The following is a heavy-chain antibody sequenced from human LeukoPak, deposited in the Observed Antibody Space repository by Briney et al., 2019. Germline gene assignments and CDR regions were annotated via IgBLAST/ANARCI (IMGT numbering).Heavy chain of an antibody. J-gene: IGHJ6*02. V-gene: IGHV7-4-1*02. D-gene: IGHD6-13*01. Sequence: ASVKVSCKASGYTFTSYAMNWVRQAPGQGLEWMGWINTNTGNRTYAQGFTGRFVFSLDTSVSTAYLQISSLKAEDTAVYYCAREPLSSSWSYYYYYGMDVWGQGTTVTVSS. CDR3: AREPLSSSWSYYYYYGMDV. CDR2: INTNTGNR. CDR1: GYTFTSYA.